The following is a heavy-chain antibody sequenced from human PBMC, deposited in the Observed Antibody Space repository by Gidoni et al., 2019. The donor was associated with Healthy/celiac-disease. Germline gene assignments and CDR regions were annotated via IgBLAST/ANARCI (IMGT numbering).Heavy chain of an antibody. CDR2: MNPNSGNT. Sequence: QVQLVQSGAAVKKPGASVKVSCTASGYTFTSYDVNWVRTATGQGLGWMGWMNPNSGNTGYAQKFQGRVTMTRNTSISTAYMELSSLRSEDTAVYYCARGQMRADFWSGYLDYYYYYGMDVWGQGTTVTVSS. CDR1: GYTFTSYD. D-gene: IGHD3-3*01. V-gene: IGHV1-8*01. CDR3: ARGQMRADFWSGYLDYYYYYGMDV. J-gene: IGHJ6*02.